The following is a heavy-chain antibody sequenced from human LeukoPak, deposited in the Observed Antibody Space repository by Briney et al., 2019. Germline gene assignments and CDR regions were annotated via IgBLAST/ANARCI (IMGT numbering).Heavy chain of an antibody. V-gene: IGHV4-61*02. Sequence: PSETLSLTYTVSGGSISGGSYYWSWIRQPAGKGLEWIGRIYTSGSTNYNPSLKSRVTISVDTSKNQFSLKLSSVTAADTAVYYCARTYDTTRRDYWGQGTLVTVSS. CDR2: IYTSGST. D-gene: IGHD3-22*01. CDR1: GGSISGGSYY. CDR3: ARTYDTTRRDY. J-gene: IGHJ4*02.